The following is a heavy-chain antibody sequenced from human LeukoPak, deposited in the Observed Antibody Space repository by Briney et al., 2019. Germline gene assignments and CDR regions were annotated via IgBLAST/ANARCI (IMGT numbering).Heavy chain of an antibody. J-gene: IGHJ3*02. Sequence: SETLSLTCAVYGGCFSGYYWSWIRQPPGKGLEWIGEINHSGSTNYNPSLKSRVTISVDTSKNQFSLKLSSVTAADTAAYYCARATDAFDIWGQGTMVTVSS. CDR1: GGCFSGYY. CDR2: INHSGST. CDR3: ARATDAFDI. V-gene: IGHV4-34*01.